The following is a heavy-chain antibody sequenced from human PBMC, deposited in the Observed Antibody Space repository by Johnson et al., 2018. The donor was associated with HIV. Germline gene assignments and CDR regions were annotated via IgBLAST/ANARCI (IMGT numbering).Heavy chain of an antibody. D-gene: IGHD3-10*01. CDR1: GFTFSSYG. CDR3: AKDLYYYDAFDI. Sequence: QVQLVESGGGLVQPGGSLRLSCAASGFTFSSYGMHWVRQAPGKGLEWVAFIRYDGSNKYYADSVKGRFTISRDNSKNTLYLQMNSLRAEDTAVYYCAKDLYYYDAFDIWGQGTLVTVSS. V-gene: IGHV3-30*02. CDR2: IRYDGSNK. J-gene: IGHJ3*02.